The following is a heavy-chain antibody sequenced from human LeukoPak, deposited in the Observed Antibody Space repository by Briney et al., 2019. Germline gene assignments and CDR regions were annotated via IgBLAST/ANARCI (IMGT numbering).Heavy chain of an antibody. J-gene: IGHJ6*03. D-gene: IGHD1-26*01. Sequence: GGSLRLSCAASGFTFSRYSMSWVRQAPGKGLEWVSAISGSGTAIYYADSVKGRFTISRDNSKNTLYLQINSLRAEDTAVYYCAKDSGGTYFYYYYYMDVWGKGTTVTVSS. CDR2: ISGSGTAI. CDR1: GFTFSRYS. V-gene: IGHV3-23*01. CDR3: AKDSGGTYFYYYYYMDV.